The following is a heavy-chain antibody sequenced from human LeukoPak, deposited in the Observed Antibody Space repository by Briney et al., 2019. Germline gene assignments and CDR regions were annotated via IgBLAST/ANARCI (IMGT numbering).Heavy chain of an antibody. Sequence: ASVKVSCKASGGTFSSYAISWVRQAPGQGLEWMGRIIPIFGTANYAQKFQGRVTITTDASTSTAYMELSSLRSEDTAVYYCAREVTMVRGVIPDYWGQGTLVTVSS. CDR1: GGTFSSYA. CDR2: IIPIFGTA. J-gene: IGHJ4*02. V-gene: IGHV1-69*05. D-gene: IGHD3-10*01. CDR3: AREVTMVRGVIPDY.